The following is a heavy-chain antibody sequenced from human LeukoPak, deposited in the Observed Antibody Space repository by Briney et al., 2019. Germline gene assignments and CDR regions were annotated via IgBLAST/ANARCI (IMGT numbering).Heavy chain of an antibody. D-gene: IGHD3-16*01. V-gene: IGHV4-61*02. CDR2: VYSSGGT. J-gene: IGHJ4*02. CDR3: ARGVDLGHFVY. Sequence: SETLSLTCTVSGDSISSGSSYWSWIRQPAGKGLECIGRVYSSGGTNYNPSLESRVTISVDTSKNQFSLELSSVTAADTAVYYCARGVDLGHFVYWGQGALVTVSS. CDR1: GDSISSGSSY.